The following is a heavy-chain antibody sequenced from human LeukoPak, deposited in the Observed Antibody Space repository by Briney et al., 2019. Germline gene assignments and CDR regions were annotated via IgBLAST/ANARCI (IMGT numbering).Heavy chain of an antibody. Sequence: TSETLSLTCTVSGGSITSYCWSWIRQPPGKGLEWIGYIYYSGSTNYNPSLKSRVTISVDTSKNQFSLKLSSVTAADTAVYYCARSSTVTTRWRFDPWGQGTLVTVSS. CDR2: IYYSGST. J-gene: IGHJ5*02. D-gene: IGHD4-11*01. CDR1: GGSITSYC. CDR3: ARSSTVTTRWRFDP. V-gene: IGHV4-59*01.